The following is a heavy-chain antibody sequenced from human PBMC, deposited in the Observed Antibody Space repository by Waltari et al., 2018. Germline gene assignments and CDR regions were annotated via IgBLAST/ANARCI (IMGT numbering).Heavy chain of an antibody. CDR1: GTTFSSYV. J-gene: IGHJ4*02. V-gene: IGHV3-23*01. Sequence: EVQLLESGGGLGQPGGSLRLSCSASGTTFSSYVIRWVRLAPGKWLEWVSTISGSGGTYYADSVRGRFTISRDKSKNTLSLQMNSLRAEDTAVYYCAIGQGYYFDYWGQGTLVTVSS. CDR2: ISGSGGT. CDR3: AIGQGYYFDY.